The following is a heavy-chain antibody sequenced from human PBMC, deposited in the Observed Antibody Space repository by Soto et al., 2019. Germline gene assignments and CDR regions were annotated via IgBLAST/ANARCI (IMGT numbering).Heavy chain of an antibody. CDR1: GYSFTSYY. CDR3: ARSRIFGIRLGT. V-gene: IGHV1-46*01. D-gene: IGHD3-3*01. Sequence: ASVKVSCKASGYSFTSYYMHWVRQAPGQGLEWMGIINPSGGSTSYAQKFQGRVTMTRDTSTSTVYMELSSLRSEDTAVYYCARSRIFGIRLGTWGQRTLVTVSS. J-gene: IGHJ5*02. CDR2: INPSGGST.